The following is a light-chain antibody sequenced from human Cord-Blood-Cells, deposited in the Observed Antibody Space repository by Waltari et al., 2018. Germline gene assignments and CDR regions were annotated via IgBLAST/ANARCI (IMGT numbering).Light chain of an antibody. CDR2: EVS. V-gene: IGLV2-14*01. CDR3: SSYTSSSTYV. CDR1: SSDVGGYNY. Sequence: QSALTQPASVSGSPGQSITISCTGTSSDVGGYNYVSWYQQHPGKAPKLMIYEVSNRPSGVSNRFSGSNSGNTASLTISGLQAEDEADYYCSSYTSSSTYVLGTGTKVTVL. J-gene: IGLJ1*01.